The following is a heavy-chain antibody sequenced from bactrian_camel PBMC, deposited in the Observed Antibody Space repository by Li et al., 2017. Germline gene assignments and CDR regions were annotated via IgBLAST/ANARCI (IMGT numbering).Heavy chain of an antibody. V-gene: IGHV3S55*01. CDR1: GFTYSNCC. J-gene: IGHJ6*01. D-gene: IGHD2*01. Sequence: HVQLVESGGGLVQPGGSLRLSCAASGFTYSNCCMSWYRQAPGKEHDVVSSISSDGSTYYADSVRGRFTISKGNAKNALYLQMNSLKPEDTAVYYCAAPERMGGTFGGFGYWGQGTQVTVS. CDR3: AAPERMGGTFGGFGY. CDR2: ISSDGST.